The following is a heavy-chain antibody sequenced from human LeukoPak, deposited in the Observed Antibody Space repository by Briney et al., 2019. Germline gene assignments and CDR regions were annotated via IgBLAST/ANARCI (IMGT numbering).Heavy chain of an antibody. V-gene: IGHV5-51*01. J-gene: IGHJ5*02. Sequence: GESLKISCKGSGYIINNYWIGWVRQMPGKGLEWMGIIYPADSDIRYSPSFQGQVTISADKSISTVYLQWSSLKASDTAMYYCARQEYCSGVSCYTWFDPWGQGTLVTVSS. CDR3: ARQEYCSGVSCYTWFDP. CDR2: IYPADSDI. CDR1: GYIINNYW. D-gene: IGHD2-15*01.